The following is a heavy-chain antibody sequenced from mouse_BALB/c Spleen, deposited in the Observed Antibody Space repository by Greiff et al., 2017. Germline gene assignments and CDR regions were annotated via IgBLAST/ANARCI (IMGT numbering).Heavy chain of an antibody. J-gene: IGHJ3*01. V-gene: IGHV3-2*02. CDR2: ISYSGST. D-gene: IGHD2-3*01. CDR1: GYSITSDYA. Sequence: EVQLQQSGPGLVKPSQSLSLTCTVTGYSITSDYAWNWIRQFPGNKLEWMGYISYSGSTSYNPSLKSRISITRDTSKNQFFLQLNSVTTEDTATYYCARGVYDGYYWFAYWGQGTLVTVSA. CDR3: ARGVYDGYYWFAY.